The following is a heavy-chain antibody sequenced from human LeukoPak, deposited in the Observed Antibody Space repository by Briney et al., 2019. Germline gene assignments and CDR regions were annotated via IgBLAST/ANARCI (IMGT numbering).Heavy chain of an antibody. CDR2: ISGSDDDT. CDR1: GFTFSNYA. Sequence: SGGSLRLSCVGSGFTFSNYAMSWGRQAPGKGLEWGSFISGSDDDTYYADSVKGRFTISRDNSKNTLYLQINRLRAEDTAVYYCAPLSDGWYVHYFDYWGQGPLDTVSS. D-gene: IGHD6-19*01. V-gene: IGHV3-23*01. J-gene: IGHJ4*02. CDR3: APLSDGWYVHYFDY.